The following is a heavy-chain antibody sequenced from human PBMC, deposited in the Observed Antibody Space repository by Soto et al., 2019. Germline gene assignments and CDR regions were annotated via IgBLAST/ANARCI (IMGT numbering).Heavy chain of an antibody. V-gene: IGHV3-53*01. D-gene: IGHD5-18*01. CDR1: GFTVSSNY. CDR3: ARGPQGGRIQLWLPIDFDY. CDR2: IYSGGST. J-gene: IGHJ4*02. Sequence: GGSLRLSCAASGFTVSSNYMSWVRQAPGKGLEWVSVIYSGGSTYYADSVKGRFTISRDNSKNTLYLQMNSLRAEDTAVYYCARGPQGGRIQLWLPIDFDYWGQGTLVTVSS.